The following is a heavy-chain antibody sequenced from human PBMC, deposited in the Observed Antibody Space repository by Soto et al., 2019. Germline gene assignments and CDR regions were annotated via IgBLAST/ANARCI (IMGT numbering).Heavy chain of an antibody. CDR1: VGSIIRNF. Sequence: SETLSLTCTFSVGSIIRNFWGSIRQPPGKGLEWLVYIYDSRTTNYNPSVKSRVTIPLNASKSQFSLRMSSVTAADTAVYYCTREGKSIYGYFDFWGQRAQVTVSS. CDR2: IYDSRTT. J-gene: IGHJ4*02. V-gene: IGHV4-59*01. CDR3: TREGKSIYGYFDF. D-gene: IGHD5-18*01.